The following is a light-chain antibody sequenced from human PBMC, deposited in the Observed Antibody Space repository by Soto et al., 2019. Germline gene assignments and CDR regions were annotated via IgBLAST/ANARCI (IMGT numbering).Light chain of an antibody. Sequence: IVLTQSPATLSLSPGERATLSCRASQSVSNSLAWYQQKPGQAPRLLIYDASNRATGIPARFSGGGSGTDFSLTISSLEPEDFGVYYCQQRGSWPPLTFGGGTKVEIK. CDR2: DAS. CDR1: QSVSNS. J-gene: IGKJ4*01. V-gene: IGKV3-11*01. CDR3: QQRGSWPPLT.